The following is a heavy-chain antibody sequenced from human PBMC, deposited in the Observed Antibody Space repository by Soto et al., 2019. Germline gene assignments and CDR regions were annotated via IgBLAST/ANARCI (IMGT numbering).Heavy chain of an antibody. Sequence: ASVKVSCKASGYTFTGYYMHWVRQAPGQGLEWMGWINPNSGGKNYAQKFQGWVTMTRDTSISTAYMELSRLRSDNTAVYYCARAVVPAAINIGYDWFDPWGQGTLVTVSS. CDR2: INPNSGGK. V-gene: IGHV1-2*04. J-gene: IGHJ5*02. CDR1: GYTFTGYY. CDR3: ARAVVPAAINIGYDWFDP. D-gene: IGHD2-2*01.